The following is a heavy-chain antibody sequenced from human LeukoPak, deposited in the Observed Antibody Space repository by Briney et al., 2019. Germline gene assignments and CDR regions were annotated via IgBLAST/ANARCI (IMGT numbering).Heavy chain of an antibody. V-gene: IGHV1-69*13. Sequence: ASVNVSCKASGGTFSSYTISWVRQAPGQGLEWMGGIIPIFGTANYAQKFQGRVTITADESTSTAYMELSSLRSEDTAVYYCARGWGSWFDPWGQGTLVTVSS. CDR3: ARGWGSWFDP. CDR2: IIPIFGTA. CDR1: GGTFSSYT. J-gene: IGHJ5*02. D-gene: IGHD3-16*01.